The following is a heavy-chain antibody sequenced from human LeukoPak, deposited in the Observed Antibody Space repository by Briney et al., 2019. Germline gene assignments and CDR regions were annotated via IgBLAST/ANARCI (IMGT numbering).Heavy chain of an antibody. Sequence: GASVKVSCMASGGTFSSYAISWVRLAPGQGLEWMGGVIPIFGTANYPQKFQGRVTITADESTSTAYMELSSLRSEDTAVYYCAGEGGVIKNWGQGTLVTVSS. CDR2: VIPIFGTA. J-gene: IGHJ4*02. CDR3: AGEGGVIKN. D-gene: IGHD3-16*01. CDR1: GGTFSSYA. V-gene: IGHV1-69*13.